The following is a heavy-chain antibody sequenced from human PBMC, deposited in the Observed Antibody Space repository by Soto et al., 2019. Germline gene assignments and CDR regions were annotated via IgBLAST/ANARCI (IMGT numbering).Heavy chain of an antibody. CDR1: GYTFTSYG. J-gene: IGHJ6*03. Sequence: ASVKVSCKASGYTFTSYGISWVRQAPGQGLEWMGWISAYNGNTNYAQKLQGRVTMTTDTSTSTAYMELRSLRSDDTAVYYCARGSYSSSVPCGTNLGYYYYYMDVWGKGTTVTVSS. V-gene: IGHV1-18*01. CDR3: ARGSYSSSVPCGTNLGYYYYYMDV. CDR2: ISAYNGNT. D-gene: IGHD6-13*01.